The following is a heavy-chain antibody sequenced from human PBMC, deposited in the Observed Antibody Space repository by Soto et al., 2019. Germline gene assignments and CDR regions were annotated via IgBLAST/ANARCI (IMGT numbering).Heavy chain of an antibody. V-gene: IGHV3-7*01. J-gene: IGHJ3*02. CDR1: GFTFSSYL. Sequence: GGSLRLSCAASGFTFSSYLMSWVRQAPGKGLEWVANIKQDGSEKYYVDSVKGRFTISRDNAKNSLYLQMNSLRAEDTAVYYCASTIFGVVLDAFDIWGQGTMVTVSS. CDR3: ASTIFGVVLDAFDI. D-gene: IGHD3-3*01. CDR2: IKQDGSEK.